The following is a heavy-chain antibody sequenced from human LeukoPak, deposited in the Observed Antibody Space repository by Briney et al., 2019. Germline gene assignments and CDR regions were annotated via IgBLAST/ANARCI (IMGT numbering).Heavy chain of an antibody. Sequence: GGSLRLSCAVSGFRVSDYYMHWVRQAPGKGLEWVGLIRDSGEAFYADFARGRFAISRDESENTLYLQMNSLRVEDTAVYFCARDRAANQDWVEFDPWGQGTPVIVSS. V-gene: IGHV3-66*03. J-gene: IGHJ5*02. D-gene: IGHD3/OR15-3a*01. CDR1: GFRVSDYY. CDR3: ARDRAANQDWVEFDP. CDR2: IRDSGEA.